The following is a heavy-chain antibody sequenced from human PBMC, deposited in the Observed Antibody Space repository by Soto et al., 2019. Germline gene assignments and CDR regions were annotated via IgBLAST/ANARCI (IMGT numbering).Heavy chain of an antibody. CDR2: ISSTTNYI. V-gene: IGHV3-21*06. Sequence: XGSLRLSCAASGFTFTRYSMNWVRQAPGKGLEWVSSISSTTNYIYYGDSMKGRFTISRDNAKNSLYLEMNSLRAEDTAVYYCARESEDLTSNFDYWGQGTLVTVS. CDR1: GFTFTRYS. CDR3: ARESEDLTSNFDY. J-gene: IGHJ4*02.